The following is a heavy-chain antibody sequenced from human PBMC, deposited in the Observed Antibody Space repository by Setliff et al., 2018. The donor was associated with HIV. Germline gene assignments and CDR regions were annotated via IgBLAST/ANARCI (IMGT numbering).Heavy chain of an antibody. J-gene: IGHJ4*02. V-gene: IGHV4-39*01. CDR1: GASISSGFYY. CDR2: KYNGGNI. Sequence: PSETLSLTCTVSGASISSGFYYWGWIRQPPGKGLEWIGSKYNGGNIYYNPSLKSRVTISIYTSKNQFYLKLSSVTAADTAVYFCARLKTGPAPVDYWGQGTLVTVSS. CDR3: ARLKTGPAPVDY. D-gene: IGHD1-1*01.